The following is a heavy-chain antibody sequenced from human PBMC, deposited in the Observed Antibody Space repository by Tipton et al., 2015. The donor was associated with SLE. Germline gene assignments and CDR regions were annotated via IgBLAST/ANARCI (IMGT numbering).Heavy chain of an antibody. V-gene: IGHV3-30*02. CDR2: IRYDGSNK. CDR3: AKDLSKLWFGADFDP. CDR1: GFTFSSYG. D-gene: IGHD3-10*01. Sequence: SLRLSCAASGFTFSSYGMHWVRQAPGKGLEWVAFIRYDGSNKYYADSVKGRFTISRDNSKNTLYLQMNSLRAEDTAVYYCAKDLSKLWFGADFDPWGQGTPVTVSS. J-gene: IGHJ5*02.